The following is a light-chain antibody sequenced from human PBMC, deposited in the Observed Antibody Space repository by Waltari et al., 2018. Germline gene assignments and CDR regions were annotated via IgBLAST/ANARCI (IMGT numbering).Light chain of an antibody. CDR1: QSVSNN. Sequence: CSASQSVSNNLAWYQQKPGQAPRLLSYGASTRATGIPARFSGSGSGTEFTLTISSLQSEDFAVYYCQQYNNWPLYTFGQGTKLEIK. V-gene: IGKV3-15*01. J-gene: IGKJ2*01. CDR2: GAS. CDR3: QQYNNWPLYT.